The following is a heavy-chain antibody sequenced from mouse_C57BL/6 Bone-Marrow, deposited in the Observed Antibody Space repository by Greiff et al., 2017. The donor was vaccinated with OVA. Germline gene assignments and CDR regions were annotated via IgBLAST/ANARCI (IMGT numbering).Heavy chain of an antibody. V-gene: IGHV3-6*01. Sequence: EVKLMESGPGLVKPSQSLSLTCSVTGYSITSGYYWNWIRQFPGNQLEWMGYISYDGSNNYNPSLKNRISITRDTSKNQFFLKLNSVTTEDTATYYCATTKGYYFDYWGQGTTLTVSS. CDR3: ATTKGYYFDY. CDR1: GYSITSGYY. CDR2: ISYDGSN. J-gene: IGHJ2*01.